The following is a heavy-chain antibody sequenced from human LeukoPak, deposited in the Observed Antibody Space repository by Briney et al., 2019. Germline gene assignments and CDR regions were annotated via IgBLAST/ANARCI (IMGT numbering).Heavy chain of an antibody. CDR2: IIPILGIA. Sequence: SVKVSCKASGYTFTDYFMHWVRQAPGQGLEWMGRIIPILGIANYAQKFQGRVTITADKSTSTAYMELSSLRSEDTAVYYCASDVSLGIAAAGTVEDGLGDFDYWGQGTLVTVSS. J-gene: IGHJ4*02. CDR1: GYTFTDYF. D-gene: IGHD6-13*01. V-gene: IGHV1-69*04. CDR3: ASDVSLGIAAAGTVEDGLGDFDY.